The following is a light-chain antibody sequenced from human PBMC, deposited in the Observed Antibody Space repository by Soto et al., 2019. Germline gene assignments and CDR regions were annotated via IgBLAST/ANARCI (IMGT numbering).Light chain of an antibody. J-gene: IGKJ4*01. V-gene: IGKV1-39*01. CDR1: QSISAY. CDR3: QQNFITPLT. CDR2: AAS. Sequence: DIQMTQSPSSLSAFVGDRVTLTCRASQSISAYLTWFQQKPGKAPKLLIHAASRLETGVPSRFSGGGSGTDFTFTITSLQPEDFPTYYCQQNFITPLTFGGGTKVEIK.